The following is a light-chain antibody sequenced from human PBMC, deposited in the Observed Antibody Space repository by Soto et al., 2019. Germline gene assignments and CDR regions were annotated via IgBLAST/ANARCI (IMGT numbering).Light chain of an antibody. CDR3: QQLDSYPRT. J-gene: IGKJ3*01. CDR2: GAS. CDR1: QGVSRK. Sequence: DIVMTQSPATLSVAPGERVTFSCRASQGVSRKLAWYQHKPGQAPRLLISGASTGATGIPARFSGSGSGTEFTLTISSLQSEDCATYYCQQLDSYPRTFGPGTRVDIK. V-gene: IGKV3-15*01.